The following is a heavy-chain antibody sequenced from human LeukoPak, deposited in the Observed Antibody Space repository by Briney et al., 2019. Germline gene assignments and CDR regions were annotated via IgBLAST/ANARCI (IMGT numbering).Heavy chain of an antibody. V-gene: IGHV1-69*13. D-gene: IGHD2-2*01. CDR3: ARVIVVVPAAKIWFDP. J-gene: IGHJ5*02. Sequence: ASVKVSCKASGGTFSSYAISWVRQAPGQGLEWMGGIIPIFGTANYAQKFQGRVTITADESTSTAYMELSSLRSEDTAVYYCARVIVVVPAAKIWFDPWGQGTLVTVSS. CDR1: GGTFSSYA. CDR2: IIPIFGTA.